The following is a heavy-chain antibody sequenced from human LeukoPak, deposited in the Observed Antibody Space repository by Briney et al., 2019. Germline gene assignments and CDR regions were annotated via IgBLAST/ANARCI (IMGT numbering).Heavy chain of an antibody. D-gene: IGHD2-8*02. CDR1: GYIFSSYW. CDR3: VRLAGTGRWFDP. J-gene: IGHJ5*02. Sequence: GESLKISCQGYGYIFSSYWIGWVRQLPGKGLEWMGIIYPGDSDIKYGPSFQGHVTISADTSISTAYLEWSSLKASDTAMYYCVRLAGTGRWFDPWGQGTLVTVSS. V-gene: IGHV5-51*01. CDR2: IYPGDSDI.